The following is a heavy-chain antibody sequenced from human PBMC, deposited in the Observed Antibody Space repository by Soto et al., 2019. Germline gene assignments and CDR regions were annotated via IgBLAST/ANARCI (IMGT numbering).Heavy chain of an antibody. CDR1: GYTFTGYY. V-gene: IGHV1-2*04. CDR3: ARDLIAAADSYYYYGMDV. CDR2: INPNSGGT. Sequence: VASVKVSCKASGYTFTGYYMHWVRQAPGQGLEWMGWINPNSGGTNYAQKFQGWVTMTRDTSISTAYMELSRLRSDDTAVYYCARDLIAAADSYYYYGMDVWGQGTTVTVSS. J-gene: IGHJ6*02. D-gene: IGHD6-13*01.